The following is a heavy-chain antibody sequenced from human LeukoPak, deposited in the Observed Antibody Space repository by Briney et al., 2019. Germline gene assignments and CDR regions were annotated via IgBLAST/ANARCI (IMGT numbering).Heavy chain of an antibody. Sequence: ASVKVSCKASGGTFSSYAISWVRQAPGQGLEWMGLINPNSGATIYSKKFQGRVTMSRDTSISTAYMELYRLRSDDTAVYFCARDRLGLSSPGYYYYGMDVWGQGTTVTVSS. V-gene: IGHV1-2*02. CDR1: GGTFSSYA. J-gene: IGHJ6*02. D-gene: IGHD6-13*01. CDR3: ARDRLGLSSPGYYYYGMDV. CDR2: INPNSGAT.